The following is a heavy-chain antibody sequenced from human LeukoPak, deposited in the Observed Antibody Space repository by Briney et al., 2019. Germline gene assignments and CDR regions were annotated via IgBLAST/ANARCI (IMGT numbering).Heavy chain of an antibody. CDR3: AKDRDELIFDY. CDR2: IKQDGSEK. V-gene: IGHV3-7*01. J-gene: IGHJ4*02. CDR1: GFTFSSYW. D-gene: IGHD1-26*01. Sequence: GGSLRLSCAASGFTFSSYWMSWVRQAPGKGLEWVANIKQDGSEKYYVDSVKGRFTISRDNAKNSLYLQMNSLRAEDTAVYYCAKDRDELIFDYWGQGTLVTVSS.